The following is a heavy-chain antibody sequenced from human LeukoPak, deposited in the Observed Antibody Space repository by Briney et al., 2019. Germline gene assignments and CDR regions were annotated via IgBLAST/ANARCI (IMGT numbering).Heavy chain of an antibody. CDR3: ARPVVRGVMEDY. Sequence: SETLSLTCTVSGGSISSYYWSWIRQPPGKGLEWIGYIYYSGSTNYNPSLKSRVTISVDTSKNQFSLKLSSVTAADTAVYYCARPVVRGVMEDYWGQGTLVTVSS. J-gene: IGHJ4*02. D-gene: IGHD3-10*01. CDR1: GGSISSYY. CDR2: IYYSGST. V-gene: IGHV4-59*08.